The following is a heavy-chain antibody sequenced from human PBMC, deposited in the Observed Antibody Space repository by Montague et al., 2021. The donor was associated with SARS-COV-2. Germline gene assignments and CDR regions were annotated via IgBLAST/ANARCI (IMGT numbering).Heavy chain of an antibody. J-gene: IGHJ6*02. Sequence: TLSLTCTVSGGSIISDGYYWSWIRQPPGKGLEWIGYVYAGGTTYYNPSLKSRVTISVDMSKNQFSLRLTSVTAADTAAYYCVRDGGLPFSGGAMDVWGQGTTVTVSS. CDR2: VYAGGTT. V-gene: IGHV4-31*03. CDR1: GGSIISDGYY. D-gene: IGHD3-10*02. CDR3: VRDGGLPFSGGAMDV.